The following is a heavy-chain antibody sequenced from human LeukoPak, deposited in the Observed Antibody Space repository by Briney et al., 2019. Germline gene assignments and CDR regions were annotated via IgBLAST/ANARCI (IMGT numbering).Heavy chain of an antibody. J-gene: IGHJ6*03. V-gene: IGHV1-8*02. Sequence: ASVKVSCKASGYTFTSYDINWVRQATGQGLEWMGWMNPNSGNTGYAQKFQGRVTMTRDMSTSTVYMELSSLRSEDTAVYYCATLSRGYYYYYMDVWGKGTTVTVSS. CDR3: ATLSRGYYYYYMDV. D-gene: IGHD6-13*01. CDR2: MNPNSGNT. CDR1: GYTFTSYD.